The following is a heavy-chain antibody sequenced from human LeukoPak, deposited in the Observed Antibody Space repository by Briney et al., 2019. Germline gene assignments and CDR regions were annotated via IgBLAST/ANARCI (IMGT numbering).Heavy chain of an antibody. Sequence: GGSLRLSCAASGFTFSDYYMSWIRQAPGKGLEWVSYISGSGSTIYYADSVKGRFTISRDNAKNSLYLQMNSLRAEDTAVYYCARDQGTDPYYYYYYGMDVWGQGTTVTVSS. CDR3: ARDQGTDPYYYYYYGMDV. J-gene: IGHJ6*02. CDR1: GFTFSDYY. D-gene: IGHD1/OR15-1a*01. V-gene: IGHV3-11*01. CDR2: ISGSGSTI.